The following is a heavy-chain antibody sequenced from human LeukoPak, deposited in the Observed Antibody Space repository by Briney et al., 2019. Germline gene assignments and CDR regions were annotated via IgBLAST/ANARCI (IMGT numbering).Heavy chain of an antibody. J-gene: IGHJ4*02. V-gene: IGHV4-59*08. CDR3: AMWGATTVY. D-gene: IGHD1-26*01. CDR2: ISYTGTT. Sequence: NPSETLSLTCTVSGGSINNYYWSWIRQPPGKGLEWIGYISYTGTTIYNPSLKTRVTISVDTSNQLSLKLSSVTAADTAMYYCAMWGATTVYWGQGTLVTVSS. CDR1: GGSINNYY.